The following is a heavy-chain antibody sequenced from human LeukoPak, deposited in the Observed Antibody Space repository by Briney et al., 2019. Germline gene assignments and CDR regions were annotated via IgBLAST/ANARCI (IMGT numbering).Heavy chain of an antibody. CDR2: IKQDGSEK. V-gene: IGHV3-7*01. Sequence: GGSLRLSCAASGFTFTNYWMNWVRQAPGKGPEWVANIKQDGSEKCYVDSVKGRFTISRDNAKNSLYLQMNSLRAEDTAVYYCARDGFYYALDYWGQGTLVTVSS. CDR3: ARDGFYYALDY. CDR1: GFTFTNYW. D-gene: IGHD3-10*01. J-gene: IGHJ4*02.